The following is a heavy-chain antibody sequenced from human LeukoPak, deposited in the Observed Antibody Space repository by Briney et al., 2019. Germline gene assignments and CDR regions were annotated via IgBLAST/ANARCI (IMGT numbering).Heavy chain of an antibody. J-gene: IGHJ1*01. CDR2: ISSSGSTI. V-gene: IGHV3-11*01. Sequence: GGSLRLSCAASGFTFSDYYMSWIRQAPGKGLEWVSYISSSGSTIYYADSVKGRFTISRDNAKNSLYLQMNSVRAEDTAVYYCTTRGVHYYDSSGDFQHWGQGTLVTVSS. CDR1: GFTFSDYY. D-gene: IGHD3-22*01. CDR3: TTRGVHYYDSSGDFQH.